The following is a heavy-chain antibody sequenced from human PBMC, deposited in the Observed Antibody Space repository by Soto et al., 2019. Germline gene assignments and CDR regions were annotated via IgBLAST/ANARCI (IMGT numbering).Heavy chain of an antibody. D-gene: IGHD3-9*01. CDR1: GGSISSGGYY. V-gene: IGHV4-31*03. Sequence: QVQLQESGPGLVKPSQTLSLTCTVSGGSISSGGYYWSWIRQHPGKGLEWIGYIYYSGSTYYNPSLKSRVTISVDTSKNQFSLKLSSVTAADTAVYYCARAVPSYFDWFGEFDYWGQGTLVTVSS. CDR2: IYYSGST. J-gene: IGHJ4*02. CDR3: ARAVPSYFDWFGEFDY.